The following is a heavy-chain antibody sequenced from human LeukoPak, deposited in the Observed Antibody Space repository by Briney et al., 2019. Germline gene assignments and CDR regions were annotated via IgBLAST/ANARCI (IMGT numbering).Heavy chain of an antibody. Sequence: PGGSLRLSCAASGFTSRSYSMNWVRQAPGKGLEWVSSISSSSSYIYYADSVKGRFTIYRDNAKNSLYLQMNSLRAEDTAVYYCASITKTYYYDSSGSQGAFDIWGQETMVTVSS. CDR1: GFTSRSYS. CDR2: ISSSSSYI. CDR3: ASITKTYYYDSSGSQGAFDI. J-gene: IGHJ3*02. D-gene: IGHD3-22*01. V-gene: IGHV3-21*01.